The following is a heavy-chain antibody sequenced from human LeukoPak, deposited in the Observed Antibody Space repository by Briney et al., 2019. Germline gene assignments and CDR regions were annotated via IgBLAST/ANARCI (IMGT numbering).Heavy chain of an antibody. J-gene: IGHJ4*02. Sequence: GRSLRLSCAASGFTFSSYAMHWVRQAPGKGLEWMAVISYDGSNKYYADSVKGRFTISRDNSKNTLYLQMNSLRAEDTAVYYCARVEYGILTGYYDYWGQGTLVTVSS. V-gene: IGHV3-30-3*01. CDR1: GFTFSSYA. D-gene: IGHD3-9*01. CDR3: ARVEYGILTGYYDY. CDR2: ISYDGSNK.